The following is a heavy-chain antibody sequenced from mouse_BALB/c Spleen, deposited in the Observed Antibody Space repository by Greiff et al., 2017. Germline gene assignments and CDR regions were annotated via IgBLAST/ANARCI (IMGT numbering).Heavy chain of an antibody. Sequence: EVMLVESGGGLVKPGGSLKLSCAASGFTFSSYAMSWVRQTPEKRLEWVATISSGGSYTYYPDSVKGRFTISRDNAKNTLYLQMSSLRSEDTAMYYCARQRAYDYGYFDVWGAGTTVTVSS. CDR3: ARQRAYDYGYFDV. CDR1: GFTFSSYA. CDR2: ISSGGSYT. D-gene: IGHD2-3*01. V-gene: IGHV5-9-3*01. J-gene: IGHJ1*01.